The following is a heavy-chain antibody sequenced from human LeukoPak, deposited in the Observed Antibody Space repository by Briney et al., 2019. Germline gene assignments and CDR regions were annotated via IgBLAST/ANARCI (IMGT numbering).Heavy chain of an antibody. D-gene: IGHD2-2*02. CDR3: AAAPILRGEGGEHYKYGMDV. CDR2: IHHNGTR. CDR1: VGTINSDNW. J-gene: IGHJ6*04. Sequence: SGTLSLTCGVSVGTINSDNWWTWVRQSPGEGLELSGEIHHNGTRNYNPSLKSRVTISADTSKNHLYLIVTSLTAAGTSVYYCAAAPILRGEGGEHYKYGMDVWGEGATLIASS. V-gene: IGHV4/OR15-8*01.